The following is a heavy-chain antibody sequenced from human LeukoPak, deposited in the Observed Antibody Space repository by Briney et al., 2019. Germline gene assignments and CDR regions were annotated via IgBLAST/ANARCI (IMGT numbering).Heavy chain of an antibody. Sequence: SETLSLTCTVSGGSISSSSYYWGWIRQPPGKGLEWIGSIYYSGSTYYNPSLKSRFTISVDTSKNQFSLKLSSVTAADTAVYYCASPYGSGSYLGYWGQGTLVTVSS. J-gene: IGHJ4*02. D-gene: IGHD3-10*01. CDR1: GGSISSSSYY. V-gene: IGHV4-39*01. CDR3: ASPYGSGSYLGY. CDR2: IYYSGST.